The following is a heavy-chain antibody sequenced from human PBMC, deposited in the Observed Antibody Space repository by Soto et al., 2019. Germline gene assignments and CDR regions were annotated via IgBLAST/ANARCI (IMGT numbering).Heavy chain of an antibody. V-gene: IGHV6-1*01. D-gene: IGHD3-10*01. CDR1: GDSVSSNSAT. J-gene: IGHJ6*02. CDR2: TYYKSKWYN. Sequence: PSQTLSLTCAISGDSVSSNSATWSWLRQSPSRGLEWLGRTYYKSKWYNDYAVSVKSRITINPDSSRNQFSLHLKSVTPEDTAVYYCARDAVTMVRGIIMDYYGMDVWGQGTTVTSP. CDR3: ARDAVTMVRGIIMDYYGMDV.